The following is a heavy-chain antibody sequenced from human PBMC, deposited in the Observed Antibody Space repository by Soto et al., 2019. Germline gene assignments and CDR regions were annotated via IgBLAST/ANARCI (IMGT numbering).Heavy chain of an antibody. J-gene: IGHJ6*02. CDR1: RVAFSKFI. Sequence: SVKVSCKASRVAFSKFIVTWVRQAPGLGLEWVGGIIPIFGTANYAQKFQGRVTITADASTSTAYMEVSNLRSEDTAVYYCARGSVRLDVPGQGTKVTVSS. CDR3: ARGSVRLDV. CDR2: IIPIFGTA. V-gene: IGHV1-69*13.